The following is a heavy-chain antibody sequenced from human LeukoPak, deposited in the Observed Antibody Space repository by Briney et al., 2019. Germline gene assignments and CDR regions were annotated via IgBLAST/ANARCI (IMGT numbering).Heavy chain of an antibody. D-gene: IGHD1-1*01. CDR1: GGSIRSSNW. CDR2: ISHSGST. V-gene: IGHV4-4*02. CDR3: ARVSGTAPFDS. J-gene: IGHJ4*02. Sequence: SETLSLTCAVSGGSIRSSNWWSWVRQPPGKGLEWIGEISHSGSTNHNPSLESRITMSVDTSRNLFSLEVSSVTAADTAVYFCARVSGTAPFDSWGQGILVTVSS.